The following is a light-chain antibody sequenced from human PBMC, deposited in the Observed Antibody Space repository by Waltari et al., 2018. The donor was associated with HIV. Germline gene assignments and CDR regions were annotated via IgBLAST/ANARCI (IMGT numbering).Light chain of an antibody. V-gene: IGKV1-33*01. J-gene: IGKJ4*01. Sequence: DIQISQSPSSLSASLGGRVTIACQESQDIEKYLCWYQQKPGQGPKFLMYAASTLEIGVPTRISGGGSETDFNFTIKNVKPDDFATYYCQQYKKLPRTCGGGTKVEIK. CDR1: QDIEKY. CDR2: AAS. CDR3: QQYKKLPRT.